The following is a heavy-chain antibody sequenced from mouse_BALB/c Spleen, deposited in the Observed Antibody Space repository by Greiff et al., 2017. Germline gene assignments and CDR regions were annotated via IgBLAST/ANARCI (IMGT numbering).Heavy chain of an antibody. CDR3: ASYDYDVPAMDY. J-gene: IGHJ4*01. CDR2: ISYSGST. CDR1: GDSITSGY. V-gene: IGHV3-8*02. D-gene: IGHD2-4*01. Sequence: EVKLMESGPSLVKPSQTLSLTCSVTGDSITSGYWNWIRKFPGNKLEYMGYISYSGSTYYNPSLKSRISITRDTSKNQYYLQLNSVTTEDTATYYCASYDYDVPAMDYWGQGTSVTVSS.